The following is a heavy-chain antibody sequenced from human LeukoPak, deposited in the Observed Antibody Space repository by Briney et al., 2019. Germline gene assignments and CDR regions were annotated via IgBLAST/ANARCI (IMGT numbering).Heavy chain of an antibody. V-gene: IGHV4-61*02. J-gene: IGHJ4*02. D-gene: IGHD4-17*01. CDR3: ARTTVTEGVDY. Sequence: PSETLSLTCTVSGGSISSGSYYWSWIRQPAGKGLEWIGRIYTSGSTNYNPSLKSRVTISVDASKNQFSLKLSSVTAADTAVYYCARTTVTEGVDYWGQGTLVTVSS. CDR1: GGSISSGSYY. CDR2: IYTSGST.